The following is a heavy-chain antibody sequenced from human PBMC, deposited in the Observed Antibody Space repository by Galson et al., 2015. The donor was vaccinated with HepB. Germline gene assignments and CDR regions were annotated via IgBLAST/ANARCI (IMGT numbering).Heavy chain of an antibody. J-gene: IGHJ4*02. CDR3: ARDRVGNYYDSSGLDY. V-gene: IGHV3-74*01. CDR1: GFSFSNYR. Sequence: SLRLSCAASGFSFSNYRMHWVRQVPGKGLEWVSRINGDGRTTTYADSVKGRYTISRDNAKNTLYVQMNSLRAEDTAVYFCARDRVGNYYDSSGLDYWGQGILVTVSS. D-gene: IGHD3-22*01. CDR2: INGDGRTT.